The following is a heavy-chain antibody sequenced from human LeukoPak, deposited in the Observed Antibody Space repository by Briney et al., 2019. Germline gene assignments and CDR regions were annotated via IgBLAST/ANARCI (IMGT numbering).Heavy chain of an antibody. CDR1: GFTFSSYA. J-gene: IGHJ4*02. V-gene: IGHV3-30*04. D-gene: IGHD5-12*01. Sequence: GRSLGLSCAASGFTFSSYAMHWVRQAPGKGLEWVAVISYDGSNKYYADSVKGRFTISRDNSKNTLYLQMNSLRAEDTAVYYCARVGKDSGYDWLYYFDYWGQGTLVTVSS. CDR2: ISYDGSNK. CDR3: ARVGKDSGYDWLYYFDY.